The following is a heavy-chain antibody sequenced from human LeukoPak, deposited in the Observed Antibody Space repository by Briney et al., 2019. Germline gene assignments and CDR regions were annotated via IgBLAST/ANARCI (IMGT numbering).Heavy chain of an antibody. CDR1: GFTFSSCV. CDR2: ISGSGGTT. CDR3: AKTPIYSSGSGSYPDY. Sequence: PGGSLRLSCAASGFTFSSCVMSWGRQAPGKGLEWVSTISGSGGTTYYADSVRGRFTISRDNSKNTLYLQMNSLRAEDTAVYYCAKTPIYSSGSGSYPDYWGQGTLVTVSS. J-gene: IGHJ4*02. V-gene: IGHV3-23*01. D-gene: IGHD3-10*01.